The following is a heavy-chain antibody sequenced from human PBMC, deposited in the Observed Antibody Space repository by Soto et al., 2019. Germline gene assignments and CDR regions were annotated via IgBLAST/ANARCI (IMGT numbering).Heavy chain of an antibody. CDR1: GGSISSGGYY. J-gene: IGHJ4*02. CDR2: INHSGST. Sequence: SETLSLTCPFSGGSISSGGYYWSWIRQPPGKGLEWIGEINHSGSTNYNPSLKSRVTISVDTSKNQFSLKLSSVTAADTAVYYCARRRGPSNIVVVPAGPRAHYFDYWGQGTLVTVSS. D-gene: IGHD2-2*01. V-gene: IGHV4-34*01. CDR3: ARRRGPSNIVVVPAGPRAHYFDY.